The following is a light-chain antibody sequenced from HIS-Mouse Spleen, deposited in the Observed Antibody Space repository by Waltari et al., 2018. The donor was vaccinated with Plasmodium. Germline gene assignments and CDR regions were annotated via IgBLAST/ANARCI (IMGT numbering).Light chain of an antibody. V-gene: IGLV2-8*01. CDR3: SSYAGSNNLV. CDR2: EVS. CDR1: SRDVGGYDY. J-gene: IGLJ2*01. Sequence: QSALTQPPSAPGSPAQSVTISCTGTSRDVGGYDYVHWYQRHPGKAHKLMIYEVSKRPSGGPDRFSGSKSGNTASLTVSGLQAEDEADYYCSSYAGSNNLVFGGGTKLTVL.